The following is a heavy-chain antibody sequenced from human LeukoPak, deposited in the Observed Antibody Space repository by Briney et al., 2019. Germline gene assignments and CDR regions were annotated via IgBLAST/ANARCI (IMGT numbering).Heavy chain of an antibody. CDR2: SDGTT. CDR3: ARDHGVQLRLGVDGMDV. D-gene: IGHD1-1*01. J-gene: IGHJ6*02. V-gene: IGHV3-66*01. Sequence: SDGTTDYAASVKGRFDVSRDNFKNTLYLQMNSLRAEDTAVYYCARDHGVQLRLGVDGMDVWGQGTTVTVSS.